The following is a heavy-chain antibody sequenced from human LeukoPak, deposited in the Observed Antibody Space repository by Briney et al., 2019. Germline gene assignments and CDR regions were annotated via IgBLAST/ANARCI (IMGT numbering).Heavy chain of an antibody. V-gene: IGHV3-30*18. CDR3: AKDSGGGFNYYGSGSSYYFDY. CDR2: ISYDGSNK. Sequence: GGSLRLSCAASGFTFGSYGMHWVRQAPGKGLEWVAVISYDGSNKYYADSVKGRFTISRDNSKNTLYLQMNSLRAEDTAVYYCAKDSGGGFNYYGSGSSYYFDYWGQGTLVTVSS. D-gene: IGHD3-10*01. J-gene: IGHJ4*02. CDR1: GFTFGSYG.